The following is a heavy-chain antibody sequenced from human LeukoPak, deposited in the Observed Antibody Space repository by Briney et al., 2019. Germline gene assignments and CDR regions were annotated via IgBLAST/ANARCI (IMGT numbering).Heavy chain of an antibody. D-gene: IGHD5-12*01. V-gene: IGHV4-34*01. CDR1: GGSFSGYY. J-gene: IGHJ4*02. CDR2: INHSGST. CDR3: ARGYSGYLY. Sequence: SETLSITCAVYGGSFSGYYWSWIRQPPGKGLEWIGEINHSGSTNYNPSLKSRVTISVDTSKNQFSLKLSSVTAADTAVYYCARGYSGYLYWGQGTLVTVSS.